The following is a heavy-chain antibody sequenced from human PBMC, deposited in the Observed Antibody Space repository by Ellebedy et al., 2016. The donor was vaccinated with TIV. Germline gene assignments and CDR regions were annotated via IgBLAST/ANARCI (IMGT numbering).Heavy chain of an antibody. CDR2: IYHSGST. CDR1: GYSISSGYY. D-gene: IGHD3-3*01. CDR3: ATDTIFGAHDAFDI. Sequence: SETLSLXCTVSGYSISSGYYWGWIRQPPGKGLEWIGSIYHSGSTYYNPSLKSRVTISVDTSKNQFSLKLSSVTAADTAVYYCATDTIFGAHDAFDIWGQGTMVTVSS. V-gene: IGHV4-38-2*02. J-gene: IGHJ3*02.